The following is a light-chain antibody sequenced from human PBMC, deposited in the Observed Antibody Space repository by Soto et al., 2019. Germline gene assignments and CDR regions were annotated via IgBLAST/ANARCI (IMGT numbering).Light chain of an antibody. CDR2: GAS. J-gene: IGKJ5*01. CDR1: QSVSSNY. Sequence: EIVLTQYPDTLSLSPGERASLSCRASQSVSSNYLAWFQQKPGQAPRLLISGASSRATDIPDRVSGSGSGTDLTLTISRMENEDFAVYDCYQYGTSPHTFGPGTRLEIK. CDR3: YQYGTSPHT. V-gene: IGKV3-20*01.